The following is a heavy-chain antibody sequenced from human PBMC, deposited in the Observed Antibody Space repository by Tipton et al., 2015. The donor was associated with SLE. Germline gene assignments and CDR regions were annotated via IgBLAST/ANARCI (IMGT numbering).Heavy chain of an antibody. CDR1: GFTFSSYA. Sequence: SLRLSCTASGFTFSSYAMTWVRQAPGKGLEWVSTISGSGGSTYYADSVKGRFTVSRDNSKNTLYLQMNSLSADDTAMYYCAKEKDLIAAGYFDYWGQGTLVTVSS. J-gene: IGHJ4*02. V-gene: IGHV3-23*01. CDR2: ISGSGGST. CDR3: AKEKDLIAAGYFDY. D-gene: IGHD6-13*01.